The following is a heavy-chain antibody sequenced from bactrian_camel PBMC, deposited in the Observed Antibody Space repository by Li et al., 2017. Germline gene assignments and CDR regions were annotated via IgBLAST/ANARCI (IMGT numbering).Heavy chain of an antibody. D-gene: IGHD2*01. CDR2: IYSDGSNT. Sequence: HVQLVESGGGLVRPGGSLRLSCAASGSTLSSYRTYWVRQAPGKGLEWVSSIYSDGSNTWYADSVKGRFTISRDHAKNTVTLQMNRLKPEDTAVYYCAEESSARDYYDTYDCPAEFGTWGQGTQVTVS. CDR1: GSTLSSYR. V-gene: IGHV3S6*01. CDR3: AEESSARDYYDTYDCPAEFGT. J-gene: IGHJ6*01.